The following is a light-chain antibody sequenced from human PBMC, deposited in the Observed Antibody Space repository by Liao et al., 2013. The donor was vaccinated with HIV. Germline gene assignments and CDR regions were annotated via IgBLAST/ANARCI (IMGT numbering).Light chain of an antibody. Sequence: SYELTQPPSVSVSPGQTARITCSGDALPNQYAYWYQQRPGQAPVLVIYKDSERPSGIPERFSGSNSGNTATLTISRVEPGDEADYYCQLWDSSSDHPYVFGTGTQVTVL. CDR2: KDS. CDR1: ALPNQY. CDR3: QLWDSSSDHPYV. J-gene: IGLJ1*01. V-gene: IGLV3-25*02.